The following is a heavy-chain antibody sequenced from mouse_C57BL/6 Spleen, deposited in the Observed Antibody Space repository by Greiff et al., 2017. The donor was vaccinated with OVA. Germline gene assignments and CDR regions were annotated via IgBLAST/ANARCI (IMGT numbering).Heavy chain of an antibody. J-gene: IGHJ2*01. Sequence: EVKLMESGPGLVKPSQSLSLTCSVTGYSITSGYYWNWIRQFPGNKLEWMGYISYDGSNNYNPSLKNRISITRDTSKNQFFLKLNSVTTEDTATYYCASGLVYYFDYWGQGTTLTVSS. D-gene: IGHD3-3*01. CDR2: ISYDGSN. CDR1: GYSITSGYY. V-gene: IGHV3-6*01. CDR3: ASGLVYYFDY.